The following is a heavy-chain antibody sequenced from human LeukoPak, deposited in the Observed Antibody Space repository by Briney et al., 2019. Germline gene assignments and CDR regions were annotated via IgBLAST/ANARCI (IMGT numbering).Heavy chain of an antibody. CDR2: ISSSGGST. J-gene: IGHJ4*02. Sequence: GGSLRLSCAAPGFTFSSYAMSWVRQAPGKGLEWVSAISSSGGSTYYADSVKGRFTISRDNSKNTLYLQMNSLRAEDTAVYYCAKASSGWYLKSLDYWGQGTLVTVSS. V-gene: IGHV3-23*01. D-gene: IGHD6-19*01. CDR1: GFTFSSYA. CDR3: AKASSGWYLKSLDY.